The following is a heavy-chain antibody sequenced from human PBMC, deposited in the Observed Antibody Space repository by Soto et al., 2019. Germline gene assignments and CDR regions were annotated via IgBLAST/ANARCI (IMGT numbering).Heavy chain of an antibody. D-gene: IGHD4-17*01. CDR1: GSTLTELS. CDR3: ATVVYTVTMVHWFEY. J-gene: IGHJ4*02. V-gene: IGHV1-24*01. CDR2: FDPEDGKT. Sequence: QVQLVQSGAEVKKPGASVKVSCKISGSTLTELSIHWVRQTPENGLEWMAGFDPEDGKTVYEQRFQGRLAVTEDISPDTAYMELHSLRSEDTAVYYCATVVYTVTMVHWFEYWGQGPPVTVSS.